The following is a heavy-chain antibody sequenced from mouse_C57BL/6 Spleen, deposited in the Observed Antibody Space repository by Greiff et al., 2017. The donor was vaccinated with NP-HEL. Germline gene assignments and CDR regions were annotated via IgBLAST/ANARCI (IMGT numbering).Heavy chain of an antibody. J-gene: IGHJ2*01. Sequence: EVQGVESGGGLVKPGGSLKLSCAASGFTFSSYAMSWVRQTPEKRLEWVATISDGGSYTYYPDNVKGRFTISRDNAKNNLYLQMSHLKSEDTAMYYCARGDYSNHYFDYWGQGTTLTVSS. D-gene: IGHD2-5*01. CDR3: ARGDYSNHYFDY. CDR2: ISDGGSYT. V-gene: IGHV5-4*01. CDR1: GFTFSSYA.